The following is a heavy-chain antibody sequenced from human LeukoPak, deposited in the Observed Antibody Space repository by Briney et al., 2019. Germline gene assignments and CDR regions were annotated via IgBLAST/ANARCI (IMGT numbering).Heavy chain of an antibody. Sequence: GGSLRLSCAASGFTFDDYGMSWVRQAPGKGLEWVSGINWNGGSTGYADSVKGRFTISRDNAKNSLYLQMNSLRAEDTAVYYCARGLYTYGPNNWFDPWGQGTLVTVSS. D-gene: IGHD5-18*01. V-gene: IGHV3-20*04. CDR1: GFTFDDYG. J-gene: IGHJ5*02. CDR3: ARGLYTYGPNNWFDP. CDR2: INWNGGST.